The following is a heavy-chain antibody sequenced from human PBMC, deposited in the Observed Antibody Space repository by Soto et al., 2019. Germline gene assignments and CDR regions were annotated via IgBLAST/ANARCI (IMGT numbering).Heavy chain of an antibody. CDR3: ALVPAATHFAVVTMVRGGLDY. J-gene: IGHJ4*02. CDR1: GYSFTSYW. V-gene: IGHV5-51*01. CDR2: IYPGDSDT. D-gene: IGHD3-10*01. Sequence: PGESLKISCKGSGYSFTSYWIGWVRQMPGKGLEWMGIIYPGDSDTRYSPSFQGQVTISADKSISTAYLQWSSLKASDTAMYYCALVPAATHFAVVTMVRGGLDYWGQGTLVTVSS.